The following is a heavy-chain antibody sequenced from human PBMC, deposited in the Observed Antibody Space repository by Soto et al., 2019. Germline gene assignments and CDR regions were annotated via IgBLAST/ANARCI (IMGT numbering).Heavy chain of an antibody. D-gene: IGHD3-3*01. CDR2: ISRGSSTI. J-gene: IGHJ4*02. Sequence: PGGSLRLSCAAYGFIFTSHTMNWVRQAPGKGLEWVSYISRGSSTIYYADSVKGRFTISRDDAKNALYLQMNSLRDDDTAVYYCARDSMTFGVVDYWGQGTLVTVSS. V-gene: IGHV3-48*02. CDR3: ARDSMTFGVVDY. CDR1: GFIFTSHT.